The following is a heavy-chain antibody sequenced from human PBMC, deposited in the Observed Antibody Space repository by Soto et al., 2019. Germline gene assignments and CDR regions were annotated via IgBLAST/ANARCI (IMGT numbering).Heavy chain of an antibody. Sequence: QVPLVESGGGVVQPGRSLRLSCAASGFTFSSYAMHWVRQAPGKGLEWVAVISYDGSNKYYADSVKGRFTISRDNSKNTLYLQMNSLRAEDTAVYYCARSIAAAVPTDYWGQGTLVTVSS. J-gene: IGHJ4*02. V-gene: IGHV3-30-3*01. CDR1: GFTFSSYA. CDR2: ISYDGSNK. CDR3: ARSIAAAVPTDY. D-gene: IGHD6-13*01.